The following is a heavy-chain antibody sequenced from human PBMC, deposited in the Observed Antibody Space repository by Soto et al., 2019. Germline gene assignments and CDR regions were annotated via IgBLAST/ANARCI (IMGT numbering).Heavy chain of an antibody. V-gene: IGHV1-46*01. D-gene: IGHD2-15*01. CDR1: GYTFTSFS. J-gene: IGHJ4*02. Sequence: QVHLVQSGAEVKKPGASVKVSCKASGYTFTSFSIHWVRQAPGQGLEWMGLINPSADTTTYAQRFQGTVTMTRDTSTSTVYMELRSLRSEEKATYFFARGNPYPTRWYYFDYWGQGTLVTVSS. CDR3: ARGNPYPTRWYYFDY. CDR2: INPSADTT.